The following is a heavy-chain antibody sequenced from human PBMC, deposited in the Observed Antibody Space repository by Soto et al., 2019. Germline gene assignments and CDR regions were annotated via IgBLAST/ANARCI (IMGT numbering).Heavy chain of an antibody. CDR3: DSGGTPIDY. J-gene: IGHJ4*02. Sequence: QVQLVQSGAEVKKPGASVKVSCKTSGYTFTNFGLSWVRQAPGQGLEWMGWISAYNGNTNYAQNFQGRVTMTTDTSTSKDYMELRSLRSDDTAVYSCDSGGTPIDYWGQGTLVTVSS. CDR2: ISAYNGNT. V-gene: IGHV1-18*01. D-gene: IGHD3-16*01. CDR1: GYTFTNFG.